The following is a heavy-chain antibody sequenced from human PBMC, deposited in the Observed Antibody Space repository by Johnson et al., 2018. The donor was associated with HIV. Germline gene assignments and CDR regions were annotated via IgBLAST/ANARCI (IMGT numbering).Heavy chain of an antibody. D-gene: IGHD1-1*01. CDR3: TTGLSWNDAFHI. CDR2: LKSRTDGETA. J-gene: IGHJ3*02. V-gene: IGHV3-15*01. Sequence: VQLVESGGGLVKPGGSLRLSCAASGFTFSNAWMHWVRQAPGKGLEWVGRLKSRTDGETADYAAPVKGRFTISRDTSENTLYLQMNSLKTEDTALYYCTTGLSWNDAFHIWAQGTLVTVSS. CDR1: GFTFSNAW.